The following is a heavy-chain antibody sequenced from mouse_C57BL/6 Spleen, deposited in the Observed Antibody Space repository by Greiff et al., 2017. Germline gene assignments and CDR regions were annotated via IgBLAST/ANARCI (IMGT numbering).Heavy chain of an antibody. CDR3: TRGGLRGFDY. J-gene: IGHJ2*01. D-gene: IGHD2-2*01. V-gene: IGHV1-15*01. CDR2: IDPETGGT. CDR1: GYTFTDYE. Sequence: VQLQQSGAELVRPGASVTLSCKASGYTFTDYEMHWVKQTPVHGLEWIGAIDPETGGTAYNQKFKGKAILTAAKSSSTAYMELRSLTSEDSAVYYCTRGGLRGFDYWGQGTTLTVSS.